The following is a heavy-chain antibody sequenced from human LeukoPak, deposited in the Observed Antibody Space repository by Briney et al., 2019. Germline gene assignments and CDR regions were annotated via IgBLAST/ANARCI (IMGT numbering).Heavy chain of an antibody. CDR3: ARDWVRGVIPGPEYYMDV. V-gene: IGHV1-18*01. CDR2: ISAYNGNT. J-gene: IGHJ6*03. Sequence: GAPVKVSCKASGYTFTSYGISWVRQAPGQGLEWMGWISAYNGNTNYAQKLQGRVTMTTDTSTSTAYMELRSLRSDDTAVYYCARDWVRGVIPGPEYYMDVWGKGTTVTVS. CDR1: GYTFTSYG. D-gene: IGHD3-10*01.